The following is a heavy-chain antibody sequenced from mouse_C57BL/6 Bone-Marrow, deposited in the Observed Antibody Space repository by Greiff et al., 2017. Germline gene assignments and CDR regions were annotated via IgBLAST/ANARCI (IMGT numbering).Heavy chain of an antibody. V-gene: IGHV1-64*01. D-gene: IGHD1-1*02. CDR2: IQPNSGST. J-gene: IGHJ1*03. CDR1: GYTFTSYW. Sequence: QVQLQQPGAELVKPGDSVKLSCKASGYTFTSYWMHWVKQRPGQGLEWIGMIQPNSGSTNYNEKFKSKATLTVDKSSSTAYMQLSSLTSEDSAVYYCASYGPNWYFDVWCTGTTVTVTA. CDR3: ASYGPNWYFDV.